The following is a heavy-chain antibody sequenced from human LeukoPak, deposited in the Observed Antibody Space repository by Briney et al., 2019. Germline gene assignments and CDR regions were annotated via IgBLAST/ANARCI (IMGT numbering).Heavy chain of an antibody. CDR3: ARPILNIAAAGNWFDP. V-gene: IGHV3-7*03. J-gene: IGHJ5*02. CDR2: INQDGSEK. CDR1: GFTFSTYG. Sequence: GGSLRLSCAASGFTFSTYGMGWVRQAPGKGLEWVASINQDGSEKYYVDSVKGRFTISRDNAKNSLYLQMNSLRVEDTAVYYCARPILNIAAAGNWFDPWGQGTLVTVSS. D-gene: IGHD6-13*01.